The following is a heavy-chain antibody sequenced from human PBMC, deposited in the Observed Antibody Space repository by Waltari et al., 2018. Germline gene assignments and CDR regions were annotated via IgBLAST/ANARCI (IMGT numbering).Heavy chain of an antibody. J-gene: IGHJ4*02. CDR2: IYYSGST. V-gene: IGHV4-39*07. CDR1: GGSISSSSDY. CDR3: ARVHSSGLADY. D-gene: IGHD3-22*01. Sequence: QLQLQESGPGLVKTSETLSLTCTVSGGSISSSSDYGGWIRQPPGKGLEWIGSIYYSGSTYYNPSLKSRVTISVDTSKNQFSLKLSSVTAADTAVYYCARVHSSGLADYWGQGTLVTVSS.